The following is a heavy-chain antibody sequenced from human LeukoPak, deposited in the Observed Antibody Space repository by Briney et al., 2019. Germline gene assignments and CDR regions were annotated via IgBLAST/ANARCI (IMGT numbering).Heavy chain of an antibody. V-gene: IGHV1-2*02. CDR3: ARVHYGEAWDAFDI. Sequence: ASVKVSCKASGYIFTGYYMNWVRQAPGQGLEWMGWINPNSGGTNYAQKFQGRVTMTRDTSISTAYMELSRLTSDDTAVYYCARVHYGEAWDAFDIWGHGTMVTVSS. CDR1: GYIFTGYY. D-gene: IGHD4-17*01. CDR2: INPNSGGT. J-gene: IGHJ3*02.